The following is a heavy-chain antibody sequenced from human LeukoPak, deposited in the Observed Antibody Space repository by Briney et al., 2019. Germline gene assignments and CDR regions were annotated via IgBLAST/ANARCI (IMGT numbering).Heavy chain of an antibody. J-gene: IGHJ1*01. CDR3: ARDGVTYCSSTSCPTRYFQH. Sequence: GGSLRLSCAASGFTVSSNYMTWVRQAPGKGLEWVSVIYNSGNTYYADSVKGRFTISRDNSKNTLYPQMNSLRAEDTAVYYCARDGVTYCSSTSCPTRYFQHWGQGTLVTVSS. D-gene: IGHD2-2*01. CDR1: GFTVSSNY. CDR2: IYNSGNT. V-gene: IGHV3-66*01.